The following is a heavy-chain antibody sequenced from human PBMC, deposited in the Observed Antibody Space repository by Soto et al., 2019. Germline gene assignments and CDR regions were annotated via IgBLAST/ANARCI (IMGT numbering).Heavy chain of an antibody. D-gene: IGHD1-7*01. CDR3: TRDRSGTMLF. CDR2: MNQDGSER. V-gene: IGHV3-7*01. Sequence: EVQLVESGGGLVQPGGSLRLSCTASGFTFSNYWMSWVRQAPGEGLEWVANMNQDGSERYYVDSVKGRFTISRDNAKNSLYLQVSSLRAEDTAIYYCTRDRSGTMLFWGHGTLVTVSS. J-gene: IGHJ4*01. CDR1: GFTFSNYW.